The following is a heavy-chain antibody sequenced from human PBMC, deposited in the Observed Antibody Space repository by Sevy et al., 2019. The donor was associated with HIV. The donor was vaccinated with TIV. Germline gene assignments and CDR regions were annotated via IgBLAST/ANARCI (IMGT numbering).Heavy chain of an antibody. Sequence: GGSLRLSCAASGFTVSSNYMSWVRQAPGKGLEWVSVIYSGGSRYYADSVKGRFTISRDNSKNTLYLQMNSLRAEDTDVYYCARGITMVQGVIPSLDYWGQGTLVTVSS. CDR2: IYSGGSR. V-gene: IGHV3-53*01. D-gene: IGHD3-10*01. J-gene: IGHJ4*02. CDR1: GFTVSSNY. CDR3: ARGITMVQGVIPSLDY.